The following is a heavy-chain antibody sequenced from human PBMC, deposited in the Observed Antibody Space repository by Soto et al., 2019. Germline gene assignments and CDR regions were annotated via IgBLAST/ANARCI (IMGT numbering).Heavy chain of an antibody. D-gene: IGHD3-3*01. CDR1: GGSISSSSYY. CDR2: IYYSGST. Sequence: SETLSLTCTVSGGSISSSSYYWGWIRQPPGKGLEWIGSIYYSGSTYYNPSLKSRVTISVDTSKNQFSLKLSSVTAADTAVYYCARQPQDFWSGYYGYYFDYWGQGTLVTVSS. J-gene: IGHJ4*02. CDR3: ARQPQDFWSGYYGYYFDY. V-gene: IGHV4-39*01.